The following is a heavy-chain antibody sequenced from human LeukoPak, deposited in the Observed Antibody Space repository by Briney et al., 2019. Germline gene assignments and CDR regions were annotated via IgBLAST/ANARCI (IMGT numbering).Heavy chain of an antibody. J-gene: IGHJ4*02. D-gene: IGHD6-19*01. CDR1: GFTVSSNY. CDR3: ARDLAVAGDY. Sequence: PGGSLRLSRAASGFTVSSNYMSWVRQAPGKGLEWVSVIYSGGSTYYADSVKGRFTISRDNSKNTLYLQMNSLRAEDTAVYYCARDLAVAGDYWGQGTLVTVSS. CDR2: IYSGGST. V-gene: IGHV3-53*01.